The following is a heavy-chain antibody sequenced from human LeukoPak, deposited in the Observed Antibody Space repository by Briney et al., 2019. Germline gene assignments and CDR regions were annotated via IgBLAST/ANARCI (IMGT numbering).Heavy chain of an antibody. CDR3: ARRTYYYDSSGYYYRYYFDY. V-gene: IGHV4-39*01. D-gene: IGHD3-22*01. J-gene: IGHJ4*02. CDR1: GGSISSSSYY. Sequence: PSETLSLTCTVSGGSISSSSYYWGWIRQPPGKGLEWIGSIYYNGSTYYNPSLKSRVTISVDTSKNQFSLKLSSVTAADTAVYYCARRTYYYDSSGYYYRYYFDYWGQGTLVTVSS. CDR2: IYYNGST.